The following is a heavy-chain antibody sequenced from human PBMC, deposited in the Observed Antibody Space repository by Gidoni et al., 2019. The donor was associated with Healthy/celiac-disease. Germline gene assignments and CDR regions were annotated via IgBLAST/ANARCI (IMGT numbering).Heavy chain of an antibody. CDR2: ISGSGGST. CDR1: VFTFSRYA. J-gene: IGHJ4*02. CDR3: AKAVVPAATLGNFDY. V-gene: IGHV3-23*01. Sequence: EVQLLESVGGLVQPGGSLRLSCAASVFTFSRYAMSWVRQAPGNGLEWFSAISGSGGSTYYADSVKGRFTVSRDNYKNTLYLQMNSMRAEDTAVYYCAKAVVPAATLGNFDYWGQGTLVTVSS. D-gene: IGHD2-2*01.